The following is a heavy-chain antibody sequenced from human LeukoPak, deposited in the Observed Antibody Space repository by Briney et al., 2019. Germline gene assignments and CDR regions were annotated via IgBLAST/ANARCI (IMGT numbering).Heavy chain of an antibody. J-gene: IGHJ5*02. D-gene: IGHD6-13*01. CDR3: ARDVFSSSSCGNNPRGWFDP. Sequence: SETLSLTCTVSGSSISSGSYYWSWIRQPAGKGLEWIGRIYTSGRTNYNPSLKSRVTISVDTSKNQFSLKLSSVTAADTAVYYCARDVFSSSSCGNNPRGWFDPWGQGTLVTVSS. CDR1: GSSISSGSYY. CDR2: IYTSGRT. V-gene: IGHV4-61*02.